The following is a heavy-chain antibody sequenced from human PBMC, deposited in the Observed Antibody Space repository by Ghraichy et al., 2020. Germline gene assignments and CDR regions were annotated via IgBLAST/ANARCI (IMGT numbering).Heavy chain of an antibody. CDR1: GFTFSKFG. J-gene: IGHJ4*02. CDR3: ARDTSSWYLDY. D-gene: IGHD6-13*01. V-gene: IGHV3-48*01. Sequence: GESLNISCEDSGFTFSKFGMNWVRQAPGKGLEWVSYISSTSNTIYYADSVKGRFTISRDNAKSSLYLQMNSLRAEDTAVYYCARDTSSWYLDYWGQGTLATVSS. CDR2: ISSTSNTI.